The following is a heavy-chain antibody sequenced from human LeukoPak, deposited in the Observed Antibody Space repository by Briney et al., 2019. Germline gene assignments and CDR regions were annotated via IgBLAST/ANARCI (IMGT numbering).Heavy chain of an antibody. D-gene: IGHD3-22*01. CDR1: GFTFSSYA. CDR3: AKGSSGR. Sequence: PGGSLRLSCAASGFTFSSYAMHWVRQAPGKGLEWVAVISYDGSNKYYADSVKGRFTISRDNSKNTLYLQMNSLRAEDTAVYYCAKGSSGRWGQGPLVTVSS. CDR2: ISYDGSNK. J-gene: IGHJ4*02. V-gene: IGHV3-30-3*01.